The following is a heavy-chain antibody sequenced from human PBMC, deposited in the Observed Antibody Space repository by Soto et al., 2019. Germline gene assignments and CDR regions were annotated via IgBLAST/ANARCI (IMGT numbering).Heavy chain of an antibody. CDR2: ITSNGDST. Sequence: HPGGSLGVSCAAFGFDFNKYAMTWVRQAPGKGLQWVSNITSNGDSTYYADSVKGRFTTSRDNSKDTLYLHMNSVRADDTAVLYCAKDSPAYATAPFYVGAWGQRTLDTVSS. D-gene: IGHD2-2*01. CDR3: AKDSPAYATAPFYVGA. CDR1: GFDFNKYA. J-gene: IGHJ5*02. V-gene: IGHV3-23*01.